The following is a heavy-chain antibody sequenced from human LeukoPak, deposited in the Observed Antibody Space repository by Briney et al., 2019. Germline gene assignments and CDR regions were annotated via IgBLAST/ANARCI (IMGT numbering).Heavy chain of an antibody. CDR3: AIYFTYYYDSSGYPRDAFDI. J-gene: IGHJ3*02. CDR2: MYYSGST. CDR1: GGSMCGYY. D-gene: IGHD3-22*01. V-gene: IGHV4-59*08. Sequence: PSETLSLTCTASGGSMCGYYWSWIRQSPDKGLVWIGYMYYSGSTNYNPSLKSRVTISIDMSKNQFSLTLSSVTAADAALYYCAIYFTYYYDSSGYPRDAFDIWGQGTMVTVSS.